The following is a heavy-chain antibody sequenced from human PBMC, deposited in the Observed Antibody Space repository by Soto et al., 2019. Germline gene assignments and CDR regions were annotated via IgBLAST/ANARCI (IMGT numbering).Heavy chain of an antibody. CDR2: INPNSGGT. Sequence: QVQLVQSGAEVKKPGASVKVSCKASGYTFTGYYMHWVRQAPGQGLEWMGWINPNSGGTNYAQKFQGWVTMTRHTSISTAYMELSRLRSDDTAVYYCARSPQRDYIWGSYRYSSIYFDYWGQGTLVTVSS. CDR1: GYTFTGYY. CDR3: ARSPQRDYIWGSYRYSSIYFDY. V-gene: IGHV1-2*04. D-gene: IGHD3-16*02. J-gene: IGHJ4*02.